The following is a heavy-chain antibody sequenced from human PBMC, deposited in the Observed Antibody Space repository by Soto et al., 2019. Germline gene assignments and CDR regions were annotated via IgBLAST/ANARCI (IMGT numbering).Heavy chain of an antibody. J-gene: IGHJ6*02. D-gene: IGHD3-9*01. V-gene: IGHV5-51*01. CDR3: ARAVIVVDRSTHRLTGFLKPGYYYGMDV. Sequence: PGESLKISCKGSGYSFTSYWIGWVRQMPGKGLEWMGIIYPGDSDTRYSPSFQGQVTISADKSISTAYLQWSSLKASDTAMYYCARAVIVVDRSTHRLTGFLKPGYYYGMDVWGQGTTVTVSS. CDR2: IYPGDSDT. CDR1: GYSFTSYW.